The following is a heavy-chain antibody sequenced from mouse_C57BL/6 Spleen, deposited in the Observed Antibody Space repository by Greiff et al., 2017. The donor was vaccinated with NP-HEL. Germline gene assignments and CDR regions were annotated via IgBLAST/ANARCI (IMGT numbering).Heavy chain of an antibody. J-gene: IGHJ4*01. D-gene: IGHD5-1*01. CDR3: ARHTSYAMDY. CDR1: GFTFSSYG. V-gene: IGHV5-6*01. CDR2: ISSGGSYT. Sequence: DVHLVESGGDLVKPGGSLKLSCAASGFTFSSYGMSWVRQTPDKRLEWVATISSGGSYTYYPDSVKGRFTISRDNAKNTLYLQMSSLKSEDTAMYYCARHTSYAMDYWGQGTSVTVSS.